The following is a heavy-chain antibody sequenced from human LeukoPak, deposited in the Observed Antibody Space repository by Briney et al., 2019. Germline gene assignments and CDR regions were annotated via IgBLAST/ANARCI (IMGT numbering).Heavy chain of an antibody. Sequence: GGSLRLSCAASGFTFSTYWMSWVRRAPGKGLEWVANIKQDGSEKYYVDSVKGRFTLSRDSAKNSLYLQMNSLRAEDTAVYYCARAEWSNWYFDLWGRGTLVTVSS. CDR3: ARAEWSNWYFDL. V-gene: IGHV3-7*03. CDR2: IKQDGSEK. D-gene: IGHD3-3*01. CDR1: GFTFSTYW. J-gene: IGHJ2*01.